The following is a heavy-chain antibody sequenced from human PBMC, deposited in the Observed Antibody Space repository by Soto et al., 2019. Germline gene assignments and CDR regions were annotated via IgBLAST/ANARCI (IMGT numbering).Heavy chain of an antibody. CDR1: GFTFSSYG. D-gene: IGHD3-10*01. V-gene: IGHV3-33*01. CDR2: IWYDGSNK. CDR3: GRDRVMVRGVIMNYDGMDV. Sequence: QVQLVESGGGVVQPGRSLRLSCAASGFTFSSYGMHWVRQAPGKGLEWVAVIWYDGSNKYYADSVKGRFTISRDNSKNTLYLQMNSLRAEDTAVYYCGRDRVMVRGVIMNYDGMDVWGQGTTVTVSS. J-gene: IGHJ6*02.